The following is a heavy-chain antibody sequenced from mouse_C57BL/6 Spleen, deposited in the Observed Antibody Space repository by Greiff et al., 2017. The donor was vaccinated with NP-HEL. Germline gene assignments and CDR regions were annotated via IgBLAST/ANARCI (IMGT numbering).Heavy chain of an antibody. J-gene: IGHJ2*01. CDR3: ARSSYGDYFDY. V-gene: IGHV1-42*01. Sequence: EVQLQQSGPELVKPGASVKISCKASGYSFTGYYMNWVKQSPEKSLEWIGEINPSTGGTTYNQKFKAKATLTVDKSSSTAYMQLKSLTSEDSAVYYGARSSYGDYFDYWGQGTTLTVSS. CDR2: INPSTGGT. D-gene: IGHD1-1*02. CDR1: GYSFTGYY.